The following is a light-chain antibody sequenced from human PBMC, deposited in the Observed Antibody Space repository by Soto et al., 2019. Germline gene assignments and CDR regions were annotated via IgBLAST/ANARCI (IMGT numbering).Light chain of an antibody. CDR1: QSVSSSY. CDR2: GAS. J-gene: IGKJ1*01. V-gene: IGKV3-20*01. Sequence: EIVLTQSPGTLSLSPGERATLSCRASQSVSSSYLAWYQQKPGQAPRLLIYGASSRATGIPHRFSGSGSGTDVTLTISRLEPEDFAVYYCQQYGSSPPTFGQGTKVEIK. CDR3: QQYGSSPPT.